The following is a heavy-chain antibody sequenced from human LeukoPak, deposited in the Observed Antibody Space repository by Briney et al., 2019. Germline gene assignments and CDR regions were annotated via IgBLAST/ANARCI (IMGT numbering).Heavy chain of an antibody. D-gene: IGHD5-24*01. V-gene: IGHV4-34*01. J-gene: IGHJ4*02. CDR1: GGSFSGYY. Sequence: SETLSLTCAVYGGSFSGYYWSWIRQPPGKGLEWIGEINHSGSTNYNPSLKSRVTISVDTSKSQFSLKLSSVTAADTAVYYCARQFRDGYNFWGQGTLVTVSS. CDR2: INHSGST. CDR3: ARQFRDGYNF.